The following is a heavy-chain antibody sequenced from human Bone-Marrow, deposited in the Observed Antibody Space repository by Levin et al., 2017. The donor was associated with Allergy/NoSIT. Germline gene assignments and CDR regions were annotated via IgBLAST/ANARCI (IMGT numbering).Heavy chain of an antibody. V-gene: IGHV3-23*01. J-gene: IGHJ4*02. CDR2: ISGSGGST. CDR1: GFTFSSYA. D-gene: IGHD3-22*01. CDR3: AKGRVVVVIQRTPDFDY. Sequence: GGSLRLSCAASGFTFSSYAMSWVRQAPGKGLEWVSAISGSGGSTYYADSVKGRFTISRDNSKNTLYLQMNSLRAEDTAVYYCAKGRVVVVIQRTPDFDYWGQGTLVTVSS.